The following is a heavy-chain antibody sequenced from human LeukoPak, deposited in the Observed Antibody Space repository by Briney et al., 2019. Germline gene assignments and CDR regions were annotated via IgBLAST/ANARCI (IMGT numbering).Heavy chain of an antibody. Sequence: RASGTLSLTCAVSGDSISSSNWWSWVRQPPGKGLEWIGEIYHSGSTNYNPSLNPSLKSRVTISVDKSKNQFSLKLNSVTAADTAVYYCARFPMPALGATTAPVIHWGQGTLVTVSS. CDR3: ARFPMPALGATTAPVIH. D-gene: IGHD1-1*01. V-gene: IGHV4-4*02. CDR1: GDSISSSNW. J-gene: IGHJ4*02. CDR2: IYHSGST.